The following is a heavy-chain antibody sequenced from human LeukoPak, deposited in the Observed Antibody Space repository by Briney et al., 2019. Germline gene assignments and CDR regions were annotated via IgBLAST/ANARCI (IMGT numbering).Heavy chain of an antibody. CDR3: ARALGSYSDY. V-gene: IGHV3-74*01. CDR1: GFTFSTSW. J-gene: IGHJ4*02. D-gene: IGHD1-26*01. CDR2: INDDGSRI. Sequence: GGSLRLSCAGSGFTFSTSWMHWVRQAPGQALVWVSRINDDGSRINYADSVKGRFTISRDNAKNTLYLQMSSLRAEDTAVYYCARALGSYSDYWGQGTLVSVSS.